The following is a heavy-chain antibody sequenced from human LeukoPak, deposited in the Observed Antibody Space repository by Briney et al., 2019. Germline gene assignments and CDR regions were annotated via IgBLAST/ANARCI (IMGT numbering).Heavy chain of an antibody. J-gene: IGHJ5*02. CDR3: ARSFGELYFWFDP. CDR2: INPSGGST. V-gene: IGHV1-46*01. CDR1: GYTFISYY. Sequence: ASVKVSCKASGYTFISYYMHWVRQAPGQGLEWMGIINPSGGSTSYAQKFQGRVTMTRDMSTSTVYMELSSLRSEDTAVYYCARSFGELYFWFDPWGQGTLVTVSS. D-gene: IGHD3-10*01.